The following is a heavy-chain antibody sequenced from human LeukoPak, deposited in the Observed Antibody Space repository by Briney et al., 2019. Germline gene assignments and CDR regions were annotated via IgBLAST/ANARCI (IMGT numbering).Heavy chain of an antibody. V-gene: IGHV3-33*01. CDR3: ARDRYYDSSGYFDY. CDR2: IWEDGNNK. Sequence: PGSSLRLSCAASGFTFSNYDMDWVRQAPGKGLEWVAVIWEDGNNKYYGDSVKGRFTISRDNSKNTLYLQMNSLRAEDTAVYYCARDRYYDSSGYFDYWGQGTLVTVSS. D-gene: IGHD3-22*01. J-gene: IGHJ4*02. CDR1: GFTFSNYD.